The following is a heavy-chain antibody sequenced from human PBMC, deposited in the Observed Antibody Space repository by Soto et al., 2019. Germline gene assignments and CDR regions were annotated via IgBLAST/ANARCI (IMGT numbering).Heavy chain of an antibody. V-gene: IGHV1-46*03. CDR2: INPSGGST. CDR3: ARDRCSGGSCYSSSEYNWFDP. D-gene: IGHD2-15*01. CDR1: GYTFTSYY. Sequence: ASVNVSCKASGYTFTSYYMHWVRQAPGQGLEWMGIINPSGGSTSYAQKFQGRVTMTRDTSTSTVYMELSSLRSEDTAVYYCARDRCSGGSCYSSSEYNWFDPWGQGTLVTVSS. J-gene: IGHJ5*02.